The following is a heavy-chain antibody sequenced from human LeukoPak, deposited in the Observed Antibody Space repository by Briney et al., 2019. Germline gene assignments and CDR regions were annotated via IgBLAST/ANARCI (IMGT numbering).Heavy chain of an antibody. CDR2: INPKSGGT. V-gene: IGHV1-2*02. D-gene: IGHD3-22*01. Sequence: ASVKVSCKASGDTFTGYYMHWVRQAPGQGLEWVGWINPKSGGTHNAQKFQGRGTMTRDTSISTAYMELSRLRSDDTAVYYCARSRGRDDYYDSSGYYHADAFDIWGQGTMVTVSS. J-gene: IGHJ3*02. CDR1: GDTFTGYY. CDR3: ARSRGRDDYYDSSGYYHADAFDI.